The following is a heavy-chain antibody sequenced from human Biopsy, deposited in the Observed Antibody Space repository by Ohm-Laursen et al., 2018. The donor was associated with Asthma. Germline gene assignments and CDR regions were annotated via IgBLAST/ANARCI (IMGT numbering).Heavy chain of an antibody. D-gene: IGHD5-24*01. CDR2: ISVSGGST. CDR3: AKESRRDGYNRRNYYFDY. CDR1: GFTFSSYA. V-gene: IGHV3-23*01. Sequence: SLGLSCAATGFTFSSYAMSWFHQAPGKGLEWVSAISVSGGSTYYADSVKGRFTISRDNSKNTLYLQMNSLRAEDTAVYYCAKESRRDGYNRRNYYFDYWGQGTLVTVSS. J-gene: IGHJ4*02.